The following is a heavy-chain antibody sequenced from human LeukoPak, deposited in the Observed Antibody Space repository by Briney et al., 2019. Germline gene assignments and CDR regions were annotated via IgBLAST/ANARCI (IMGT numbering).Heavy chain of an antibody. V-gene: IGHV6-1*01. CDR2: TYYRSEWHN. Sequence: SQTLSLTCAISGDSVSSNSAAWNWIRQSPSRGLEWLGRTYYRSEWHNDYAVSVKSRITINPDTSKNQFSLQLNSVTPEDTAVYYCVAGYDGGVGFDYWGQGTLVTVSS. CDR1: GDSVSSNSAA. D-gene: IGHD5-12*01. CDR3: VAGYDGGVGFDY. J-gene: IGHJ4*02.